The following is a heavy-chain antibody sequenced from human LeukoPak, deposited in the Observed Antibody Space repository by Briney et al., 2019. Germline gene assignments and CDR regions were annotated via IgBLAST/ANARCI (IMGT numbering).Heavy chain of an antibody. J-gene: IGHJ5*02. V-gene: IGHV4-34*01. CDR2: INNSGST. CDR3: ARGPKRTRGFSP. CDR1: GGSFSGYY. Sequence: SETLSLTCAVYGGSFSGYYWSWIRQPPGKGLEWVGEINNSGSTNYNTSLKRRVTISGDKSKNQLSLNMRCVTAADTAVYYCARGPKRTRGFSPWGQGTLVTVSS. D-gene: IGHD5-18*01.